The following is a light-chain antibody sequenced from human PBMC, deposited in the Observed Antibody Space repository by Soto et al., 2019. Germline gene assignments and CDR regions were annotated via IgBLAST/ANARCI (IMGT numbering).Light chain of an antibody. CDR2: AAS. Sequence: EIVLTQSPGTLSLSPGERATLSCRASQSVSSYYLAWYQQKSGQAPRLLIYAASSRATGIADRFSGGGSGTDFTLTISRLEPEDFGVYYCQQCGSSPWTVGQGTKLDIK. J-gene: IGKJ1*01. CDR3: QQCGSSPWT. V-gene: IGKV3-20*01. CDR1: QSVSSYY.